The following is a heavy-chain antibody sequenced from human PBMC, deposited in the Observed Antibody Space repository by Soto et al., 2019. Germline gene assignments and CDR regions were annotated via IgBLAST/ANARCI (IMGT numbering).Heavy chain of an antibody. CDR1: GGSVSSGSYY. V-gene: IGHV4-61*01. Sequence: PSETLSLTCTVSGGSVSSGSYYWSWIRQPPGKGLEWIGYIYYSGSTNYNPSLKSRVTISVDTSKNQFSLKLSSATAADTAVYYCAREDVLRFLEWPQGLDVWGQGTTVNVSS. CDR3: AREDVLRFLEWPQGLDV. CDR2: IYYSGST. J-gene: IGHJ6*02. D-gene: IGHD3-3*01.